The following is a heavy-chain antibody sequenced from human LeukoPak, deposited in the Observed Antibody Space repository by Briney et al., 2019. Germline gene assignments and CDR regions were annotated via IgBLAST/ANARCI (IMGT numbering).Heavy chain of an antibody. CDR1: GFTFNSYV. Sequence: GGSLRLSCSASGFTFNSYVMHWVREAPGKGLEYVSAISSNGGSTYYADSVKGRFTISRDNSKNTLYLQMNSLRADDTAVYYCAKDAAIGQAAIPIADWGQGSLVSVS. J-gene: IGHJ4*02. D-gene: IGHD2-2*01. CDR2: ISSNGGST. V-gene: IGHV3-64*04. CDR3: AKDAAIGQAAIPIAD.